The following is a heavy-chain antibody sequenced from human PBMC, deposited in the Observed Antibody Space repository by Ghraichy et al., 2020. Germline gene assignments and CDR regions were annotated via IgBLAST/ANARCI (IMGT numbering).Heavy chain of an antibody. Sequence: ASVKVSCKASGYTFTSYGISWVRLAPGQGLEWMGWISAYNGNTNYAQKLQGRVTMTTDTSTSTAYMELRSLRSDDTAVYYCARAVTTVTTVLDYYMDVWGKGTTVTVSS. V-gene: IGHV1-18*01. CDR2: ISAYNGNT. D-gene: IGHD4-17*01. CDR1: GYTFTSYG. CDR3: ARAVTTVTTVLDYYMDV. J-gene: IGHJ6*03.